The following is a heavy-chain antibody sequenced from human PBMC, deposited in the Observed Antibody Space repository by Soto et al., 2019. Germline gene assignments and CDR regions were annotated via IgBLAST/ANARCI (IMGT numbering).Heavy chain of an antibody. V-gene: IGHV3-15*01. CDR3: ITTYSGTPARPYLDL. CDR1: GGSFSAYY. J-gene: IGHJ4*02. CDR2: IKSKGNGGTA. D-gene: IGHD1-26*01. Sequence: ETLSLTCAVYGGSFSAYYWSWVRQAPGKGLEWVGRIKSKGNGGTADYAAPVKGRFTISRDDSKSMLYLQMNSLKTEDTAVYYCITTYSGTPARPYLDLWGQGTPVTVSS.